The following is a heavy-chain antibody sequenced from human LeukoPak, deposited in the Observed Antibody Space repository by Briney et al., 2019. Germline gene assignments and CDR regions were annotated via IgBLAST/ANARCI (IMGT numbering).Heavy chain of an antibody. V-gene: IGHV4-59*01. CDR1: GASISSYY. CDR3: ARGDVYFDY. D-gene: IGHD3-10*02. CDR2: IYYSGST. J-gene: IGHJ4*02. Sequence: SETLSLTCTVSGASISSYYWSWIRQPPGKGLEWIGYIYYSGSTNNPSLKSRVTISVDTSKNQFSLKLTSVTAADTAVYYCARGDVYFDYWGQGTLVTVSS.